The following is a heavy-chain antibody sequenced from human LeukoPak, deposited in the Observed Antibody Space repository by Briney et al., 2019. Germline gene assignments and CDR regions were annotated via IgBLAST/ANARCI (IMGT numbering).Heavy chain of an antibody. CDR3: ASPYSSGWHIDY. D-gene: IGHD6-19*01. CDR2: IYNSGSI. V-gene: IGHV4-38-2*01. Sequence: SETLSLTCAVSGYSMNTGYYWGWIRQSPGKGLEWIGSIYNSGSIYYNPSLKSRVTISVDTSKNQFSLKLTSVTAADTGVYYCASPYSSGWHIDYWGQGTLVTVSS. CDR1: GYSMNTGYY. J-gene: IGHJ4*02.